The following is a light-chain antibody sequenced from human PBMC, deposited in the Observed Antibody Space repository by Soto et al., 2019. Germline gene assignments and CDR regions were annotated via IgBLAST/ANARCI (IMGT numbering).Light chain of an antibody. V-gene: IGKV4-1*01. CDR2: WAS. CDR3: QQYYSTPLA. CDR1: QSVLYSSNNKNY. J-gene: IGKJ1*01. Sequence: DIVMTQSPDSLAVCLGERATINCKSSQSVLYSSNNKNYLAWYQQKPRQPPKLLIYWASTRESGVPDRLSGSGSGTDFTLTISSLQAEDVAVYYCQQYYSTPLAFGQGTKVEIK.